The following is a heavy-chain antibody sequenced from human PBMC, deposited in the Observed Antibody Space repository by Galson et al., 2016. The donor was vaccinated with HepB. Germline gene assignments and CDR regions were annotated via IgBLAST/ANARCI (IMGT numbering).Heavy chain of an antibody. CDR1: GLTFSGSG. CDR2: VSSAGGTT. J-gene: IGHJ4*02. Sequence: SLRLSCAASGLTFSGSGMHWVRQAPGKGLDWVAVVSSAGGTTYYGDSVEGRFTISRDNSKNTLYLQMDSLRVEDTAMYYCAKEGPHSGGSPYSFDYWGQGTLVTVSS. CDR3: AKEGPHSGGSPYSFDY. V-gene: IGHV3-30*18. D-gene: IGHD2-15*01.